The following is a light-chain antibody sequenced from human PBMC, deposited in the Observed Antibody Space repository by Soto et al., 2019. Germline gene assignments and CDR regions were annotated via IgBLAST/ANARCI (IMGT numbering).Light chain of an antibody. CDR2: GAS. J-gene: IGKJ3*01. CDR3: QQYGSSPFT. V-gene: IGKV3-20*01. Sequence: EIVLTQSPGTLSLSPGERATLSCRASQSVSSRYLGWYQQKPGQAPRLLIYGASSRATGIPDRFSGSGSGTDFTLTISTLEPEAFAVYYCQQYGSSPFTFGPGTKVYIK. CDR1: QSVSSRY.